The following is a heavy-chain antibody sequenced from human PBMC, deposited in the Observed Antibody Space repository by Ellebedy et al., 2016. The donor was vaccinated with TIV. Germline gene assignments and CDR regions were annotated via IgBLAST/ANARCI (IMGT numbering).Heavy chain of an antibody. CDR3: ARHIGGGVIMVRGCFDY. CDR2: IYSGDSDT. CDR1: GYSFNNHW. J-gene: IGHJ4*02. Sequence: GESLKISCNGFGYSFNNHWIGWVRQMPGKGLEWVGIIYSGDSDTRYSPSFEGQVTISVYKSITTAYLEWSSLKASDTAMYYCARHIGGGVIMVRGCFDYWGQGSLVTVAS. V-gene: IGHV5-51*01. D-gene: IGHD3-10*01.